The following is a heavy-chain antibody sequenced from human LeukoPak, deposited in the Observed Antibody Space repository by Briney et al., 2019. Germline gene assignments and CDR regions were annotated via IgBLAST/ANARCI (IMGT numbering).Heavy chain of an antibody. J-gene: IGHJ3*01. CDR3: TKDQGIAVAGTD. CDR2: INPSSGAT. CDR1: GYTFSGYY. V-gene: IGHV1-2*02. Sequence: GASVKVSCKASGYTFSGYYIHWVRQAPGQGLERMGWINPSSGATRYAQKFQDRVTMSSDTSITTAYMDLSRLRSDDTAVYYCTKDQGIAVAGTDWGQGTMVTVSS. D-gene: IGHD6-19*01.